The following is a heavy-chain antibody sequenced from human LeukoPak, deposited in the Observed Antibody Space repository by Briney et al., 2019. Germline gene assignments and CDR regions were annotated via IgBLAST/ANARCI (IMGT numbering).Heavy chain of an antibody. D-gene: IGHD4-17*01. J-gene: IGHJ4*02. CDR2: IYSGGST. V-gene: IGHV3-66*01. CDR3: AREDYESYYFDY. CDR1: GFTVSSNY. Sequence: PGGSLRLSCAASGFTVSSNYMSWVRQAPGKGLEWVSVIYSGGSTYYADSVKGRFTISRDNSKNTLYLQMNSLRAEDTAVYYCAREDYESYYFDYWGQGTPVTVSS.